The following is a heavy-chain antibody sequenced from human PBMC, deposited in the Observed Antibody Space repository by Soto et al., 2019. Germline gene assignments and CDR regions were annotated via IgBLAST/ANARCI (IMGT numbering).Heavy chain of an antibody. D-gene: IGHD1-26*01. CDR1: GYTFTSYD. CDR2: MNPNSGKT. V-gene: IGHV1-8*01. CDR3: ATDHYSSGARVHDY. Sequence: GASVKVSCKASGYTFTSYDINWVRQATGQGLEWMGWMNPNSGKTGYAQKFQGRVTMTEDTSTNTAYMELSSLRSEDTAVYYCATDHYSSGARVHDYWGQGTLVTVSS. J-gene: IGHJ4*02.